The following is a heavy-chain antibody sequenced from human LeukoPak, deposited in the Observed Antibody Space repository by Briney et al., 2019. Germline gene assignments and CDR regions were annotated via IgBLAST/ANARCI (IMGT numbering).Heavy chain of an antibody. Sequence: PSETLSLTCTVSGGSISSSSYYWGWIRQPPGRGLEWIGSIYYSGSTYYNPSLKSRVTISVDTSKNQFSLKLSSVTAADTAVYCCARFSYDSSGYWFDYWGQGTLVTVSS. CDR2: IYYSGST. CDR1: GGSISSSSYY. J-gene: IGHJ4*02. CDR3: ARFSYDSSGYWFDY. D-gene: IGHD3-22*01. V-gene: IGHV4-39*07.